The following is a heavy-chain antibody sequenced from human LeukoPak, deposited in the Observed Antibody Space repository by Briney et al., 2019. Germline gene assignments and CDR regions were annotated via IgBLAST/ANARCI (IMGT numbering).Heavy chain of an antibody. CDR3: ARGGYYDILTGRGGKFDP. CDR2: FDPEDGET. J-gene: IGHJ5*02. Sequence: ASVKVSCKVSGYTLTELSMHWVRQAPGKGLEWMGGFDPEDGETIYAQKFQGRVTMTEDTSTDTAYMELSSLRSEDTAVYYCARGGYYDILTGRGGKFDPWGQGTLVTVSS. V-gene: IGHV1-24*01. CDR1: GYTLTELS. D-gene: IGHD3-9*01.